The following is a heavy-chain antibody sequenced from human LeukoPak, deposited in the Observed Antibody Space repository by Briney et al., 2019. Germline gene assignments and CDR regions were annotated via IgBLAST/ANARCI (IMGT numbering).Heavy chain of an antibody. D-gene: IGHD3-22*01. J-gene: IGHJ5*02. Sequence: PSETLSLTCAVYGGSFSGYYWSWIRQPPGKGLEWIGEINHSGSTNYNPSLKGRVTISVDTSKNQFSLKLSSVTAADTAVYYCARRTRYYDSSGYYRRGDNWFDPWGQGTLVTVSS. CDR3: ARRTRYYDSSGYYRRGDNWFDP. CDR1: GGSFSGYY. CDR2: INHSGST. V-gene: IGHV4-34*01.